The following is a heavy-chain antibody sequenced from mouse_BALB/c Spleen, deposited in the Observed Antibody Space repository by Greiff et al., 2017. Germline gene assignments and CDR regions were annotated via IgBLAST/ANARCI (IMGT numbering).Heavy chain of an antibody. J-gene: IGHJ2*01. CDR1: GFTFSSYA. D-gene: IGHD2-4*01. CDR3: AREESRITTLGY. CDR2: ISSGGST. Sequence: EVKLMESGGGLVKPGGSLKLSCAASGFTFSSYAMSWVRQTPEKRLEWVASISSGGSTYYPDSVKGRFTISRDNARTILYLQMSSLRSEDTAMYYCAREESRITTLGYWGQGTTLTVSS. V-gene: IGHV5-6-5*01.